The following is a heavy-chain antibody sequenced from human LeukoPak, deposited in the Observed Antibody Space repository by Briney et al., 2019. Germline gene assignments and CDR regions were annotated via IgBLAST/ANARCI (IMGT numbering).Heavy chain of an antibody. V-gene: IGHV3-74*01. Sequence: GGSLRLSCAASGSTFSSYWMHWVRQAPGKGLVWVSRINSDGSSTSYADSVKGRFTISRDNAKNTLYLQMNSLRAEDTAVYYCARVDFWSGIDYWGQGTLVTVSS. J-gene: IGHJ4*02. D-gene: IGHD3-3*01. CDR2: INSDGSST. CDR1: GSTFSSYW. CDR3: ARVDFWSGIDY.